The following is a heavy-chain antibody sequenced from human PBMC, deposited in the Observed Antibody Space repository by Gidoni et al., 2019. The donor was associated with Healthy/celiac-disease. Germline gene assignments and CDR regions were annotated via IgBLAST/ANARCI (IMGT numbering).Heavy chain of an antibody. CDR3: ARAGMGWYWDY. J-gene: IGHJ4*02. V-gene: IGHV4-34*01. CDR2: INHSGST. CDR1: GGSLSGYY. Sequence: QVQLQQCSAGLLKLSVTLSLTCAVYGGSLSGYYWSWFRQPPGKGLEWIEEINHSGSTNYNPSLKSRVTISVDTSKNQFSLKLSSVTAADTAVYYCARAGMGWYWDYWGQGTLVTVSS. D-gene: IGHD6-19*01.